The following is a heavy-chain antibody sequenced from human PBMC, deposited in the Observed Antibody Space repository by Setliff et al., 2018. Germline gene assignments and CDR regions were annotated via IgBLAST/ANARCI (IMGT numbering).Heavy chain of an antibody. CDR2: ISSNSNYI. Sequence: PGGSLRLSCVASGFNLHVYTMEWVRQAPGKGLDWVSSISSNSNYIYTADSLKGRFTISRDNAKNSLYLQMNSLRAEDTAVYYCARGAWQLVYYYYYYYMDVWGKGTTVTVSS. V-gene: IGHV3-21*01. CDR3: ARGAWQLVYYYYYYYMDV. CDR1: GFNLHVYT. J-gene: IGHJ6*03. D-gene: IGHD6-6*01.